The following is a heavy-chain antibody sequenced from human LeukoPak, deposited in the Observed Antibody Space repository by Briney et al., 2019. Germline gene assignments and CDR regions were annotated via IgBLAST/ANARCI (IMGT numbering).Heavy chain of an antibody. CDR1: GGSISSYY. CDR2: IYYSGST. V-gene: IGHV4-59*08. Sequence: SETLSLTCTVSGGSISSYYWSWIRQPPGKGLESLGNIYYSGSTNYNPSLKSRVTISVDTSKSQFSLKLTSVTAADTAVYYCARRRYTSGYLDYWGQGTLVTVSS. CDR3: ARRRYTSGYLDY. D-gene: IGHD3-22*01. J-gene: IGHJ4*02.